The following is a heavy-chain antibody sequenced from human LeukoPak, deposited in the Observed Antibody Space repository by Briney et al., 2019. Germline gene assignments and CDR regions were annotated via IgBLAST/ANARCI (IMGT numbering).Heavy chain of an antibody. CDR2: IHYSGST. Sequence: SETLSLTCTVSGGSISSYYWSWIRQPPGKGLEWIGYIHYSGSTNYNPSLKSRVTISVDTSKNQFSLKLSSVTAADTAVYYCARGQRYYYDSSGPYYFDYWGQGTLVTVSS. V-gene: IGHV4-59*01. CDR1: GGSISSYY. CDR3: ARGQRYYYDSSGPYYFDY. D-gene: IGHD3-22*01. J-gene: IGHJ4*02.